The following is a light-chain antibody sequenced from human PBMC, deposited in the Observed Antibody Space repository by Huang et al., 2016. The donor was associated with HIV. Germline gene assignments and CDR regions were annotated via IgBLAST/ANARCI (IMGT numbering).Light chain of an antibody. CDR3: QKRHNWFT. CDR1: QSVSRY. Sequence: VVLTQSPATLSLSPGERATLSCRASQSVSRYLAWYQQKPGQAPRLLIYEASNRAPGVPARVSGRGSGTDFTLTISSLEPEDFAVYYCQKRHNWFTFGGGTKVEIK. V-gene: IGKV3-11*01. CDR2: EAS. J-gene: IGKJ4*01.